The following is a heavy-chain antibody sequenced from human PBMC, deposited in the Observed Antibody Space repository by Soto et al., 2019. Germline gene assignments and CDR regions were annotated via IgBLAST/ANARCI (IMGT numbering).Heavy chain of an antibody. D-gene: IGHD6-19*01. CDR3: ARHITVAGTFLDY. J-gene: IGHJ4*02. V-gene: IGHV4-39*01. CDR2: IYYSGNT. Sequence: SETLSLTCTVSGGSVISSSFSWSWIRQPPGKELKWIGTIYYSGNTNYIQSLKGRLTISVDTSKNQFSLKLSSVTAADMAVYYCARHITVAGTFLDYWGQGTLVTVSS. CDR1: GGSVISSSFS.